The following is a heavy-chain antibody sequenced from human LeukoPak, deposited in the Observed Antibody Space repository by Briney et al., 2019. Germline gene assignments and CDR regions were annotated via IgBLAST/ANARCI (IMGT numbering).Heavy chain of an antibody. J-gene: IGHJ4*02. D-gene: IGHD4-17*01. V-gene: IGHV3-48*04. CDR1: GFTFSAYR. CDR2: ISSSSRTI. CDR3: ARGGYGDPLDY. Sequence: GGSLRLSCAASGFTFSAYRMNWVRQAPGKGLEWVSYISSSSRTIYYADSVKGRLTISRDNAKNTLYLQMNSLRAEDTAVYYCARGGYGDPLDYWGQGTLVTVSS.